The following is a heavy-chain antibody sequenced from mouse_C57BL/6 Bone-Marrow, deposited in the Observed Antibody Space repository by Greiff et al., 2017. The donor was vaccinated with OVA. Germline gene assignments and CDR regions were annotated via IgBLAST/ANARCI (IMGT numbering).Heavy chain of an antibody. J-gene: IGHJ2*01. V-gene: IGHV5-6*01. CDR3: ASGGSEDY. D-gene: IGHD1-1*01. CDR1: GFTFSSYG. CDR2: ISSGGSYT. Sequence: EVKLMESGGDLVKPGGSLKLSCAASGFTFSSYGMSWVRQTPDKRLEWVATISSGGSYTYYPDSVKGRFTISRDNAKNTLYLQMSSLKSEDTAMYYCASGGSEDYWGQGTTLTVSS.